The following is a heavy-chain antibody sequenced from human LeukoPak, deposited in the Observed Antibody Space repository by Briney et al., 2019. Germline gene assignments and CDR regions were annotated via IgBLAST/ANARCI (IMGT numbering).Heavy chain of an antibody. D-gene: IGHD5-18*01. J-gene: IGHJ5*02. CDR3: AKETMDTAMGP. CDR2: ISWNSGSI. CDR1: GFTFDDYA. Sequence: GGSLRLSCAAYGFTFDDYAMHWVRQAPGKGLEWVSGISWNSGSIGYADSVKGRFTISRDNAKNSLYLQMNSLRAEDTALYYCAKETMDTAMGPWGQGTLVTVSS. V-gene: IGHV3-9*01.